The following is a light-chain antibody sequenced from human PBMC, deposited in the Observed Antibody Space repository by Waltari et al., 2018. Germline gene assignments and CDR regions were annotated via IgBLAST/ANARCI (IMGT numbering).Light chain of an antibody. V-gene: IGLV3-25*03. Sequence: SYELTQPPSVSVSPGQTARITCAGDALPKRYTYGYQQKPGQAPILVMFKDSERPSEIPERFSGSSSGTTVTLTISGVQAEDEADYYCQSADSSGDYVVFGGGTKLTVL. J-gene: IGLJ2*01. CDR2: KDS. CDR3: QSADSSGDYVV. CDR1: ALPKRY.